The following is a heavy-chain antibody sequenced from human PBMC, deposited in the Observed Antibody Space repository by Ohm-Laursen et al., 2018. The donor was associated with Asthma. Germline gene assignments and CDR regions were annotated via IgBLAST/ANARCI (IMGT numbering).Heavy chain of an antibody. Sequence: TLSLTCTVSGGSISSGGYYWSWIRQHPGKGLEWIGYIYYSGSTYYNPPLKSRVSISVDTSKNQFSLRMSSVTAADTAVYYCAREATVITRYFDSWGQGILVTVSS. D-gene: IGHD4-23*01. J-gene: IGHJ4*02. CDR2: IYYSGST. CDR1: GGSISSGGYY. CDR3: AREATVITRYFDS. V-gene: IGHV4-31*03.